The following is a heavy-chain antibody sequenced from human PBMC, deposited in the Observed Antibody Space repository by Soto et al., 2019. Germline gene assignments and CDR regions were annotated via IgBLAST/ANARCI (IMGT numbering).Heavy chain of an antibody. CDR2: IYHSGST. CDR3: ARDGYYGSGSYYAHRDYYYGMDV. Sequence: PSETLSLTCAVSGYSLSSGYYWGWLRHPPGKGLEWIGSIYHSGSTYYNPSLKSRVTISVDTSKNQFSLKLSSVTASDTAVYYCARDGYYGSGSYYAHRDYYYGMDVWGQGTTVT. J-gene: IGHJ6*02. V-gene: IGHV4-38-2*02. D-gene: IGHD3-10*01. CDR1: GYSLSSGYY.